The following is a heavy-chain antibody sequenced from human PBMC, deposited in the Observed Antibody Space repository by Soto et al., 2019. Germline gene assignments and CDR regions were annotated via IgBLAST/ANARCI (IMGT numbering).Heavy chain of an antibody. Sequence: SETLSLTCTVSGGSISSYYWSWIRQPPGKGLEWIGYIYYSGSTNYNPSLKSRVTISVDTSKNQFSLKLSSVTAADTAVYYCARWENRYYDFWSRVSGSHKNWFDPWGQGTLVTVSS. CDR1: GGSISSYY. CDR3: ARWENRYYDFWSRVSGSHKNWFDP. D-gene: IGHD3-3*01. J-gene: IGHJ5*02. CDR2: IYYSGST. V-gene: IGHV4-59*01.